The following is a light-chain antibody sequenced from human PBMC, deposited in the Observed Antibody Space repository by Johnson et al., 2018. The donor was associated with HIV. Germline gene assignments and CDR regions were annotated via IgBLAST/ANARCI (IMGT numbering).Light chain of an antibody. V-gene: IGLV1-51*02. J-gene: IGLJ1*01. CDR1: SSNIGNNY. CDR3: GTWDGSLSVYV. Sequence: QSVLTQPPSVSAAPGQKVTISCSGSSSNIGNNYVSWYQQLPGTAPKLLIYENNKRPSGIPYRFSGSKSGTSATLGITGLQTGDEADYYCGTWDGSLSVYVFGAGTEVTVL. CDR2: ENN.